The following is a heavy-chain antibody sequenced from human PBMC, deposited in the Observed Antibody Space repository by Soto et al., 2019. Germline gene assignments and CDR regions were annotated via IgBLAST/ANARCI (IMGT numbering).Heavy chain of an antibody. CDR1: GDSVSGNSVA. V-gene: IGHV6-1*01. D-gene: IGHD2-2*01. CDR2: TYYRSRWYN. CDR3: ARVNLGYCTSTSCLVYYYYGMDV. J-gene: IGHJ6*02. Sequence: PSENLSPHCLIPGDSVSGNSVAWSWIRQSPSRGREWLGRTYYRSRWYNDYGVSVKSRITINPDTSKNQFSLQLNSVTPEDTAVYFCARVNLGYCTSTSCLVYYYYGMDVWGQGTTVTSP.